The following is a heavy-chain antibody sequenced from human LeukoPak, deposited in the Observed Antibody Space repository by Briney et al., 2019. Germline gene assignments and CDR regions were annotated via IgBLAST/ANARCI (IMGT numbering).Heavy chain of an antibody. CDR3: ARDVDFDS. Sequence: GGSLRLSCVASGFTFSSYTMNWVRRAPGKGLEWVSSITSSSTYIYYADSVKGRFTISRDNAKNSLYLQMNSLRAEDTAVYYCARDVDFDSWGQGTLVTVSS. J-gene: IGHJ4*02. V-gene: IGHV3-21*01. CDR2: ITSSSTYI. CDR1: GFTFSSYT. D-gene: IGHD2-21*01.